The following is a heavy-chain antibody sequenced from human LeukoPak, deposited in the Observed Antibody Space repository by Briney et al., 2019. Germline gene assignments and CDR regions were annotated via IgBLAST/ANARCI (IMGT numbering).Heavy chain of an antibody. CDR3: ARTLPGAYVPRADNWFDP. J-gene: IGHJ5*02. CDR1: GGSISSSSYY. CDR2: IYYSGST. V-gene: IGHV4-39*07. Sequence: PSETLSLTCTVSGGSISSSSYYWGWIRQPPGKGLEWIGSIYYSGSTYYNPSLKSRVTISVDTSKNQFSLKLSSVTAADTAVYYCARTLPGAYVPRADNWFDPWGQGTLVTVSS. D-gene: IGHD2-21*01.